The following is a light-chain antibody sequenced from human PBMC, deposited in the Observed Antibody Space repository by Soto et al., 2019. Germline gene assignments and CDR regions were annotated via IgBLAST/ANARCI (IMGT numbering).Light chain of an antibody. J-gene: IGKJ2*01. CDR2: GAS. V-gene: IGKV1-39*01. Sequence: DIQMTQSPSSLSASVGDRVTITCRASQSITNYLNWYQKKPGKAPKLLIYGASSLESGAPSRFSGSGSGTEFTLTISSLQPESVGTYFCQQSYSASPYTFGQGTKREIK. CDR3: QQSYSASPYT. CDR1: QSITNY.